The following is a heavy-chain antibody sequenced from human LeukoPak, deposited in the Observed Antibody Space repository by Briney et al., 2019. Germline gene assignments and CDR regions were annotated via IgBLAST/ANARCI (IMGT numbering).Heavy chain of an antibody. Sequence: GGPLRLSCAASGFTFSSYSMNWVRQAPGKGLEWVSSISSSSSYIYYADSVKGRFTISRDNAKNSLYLQMNSLRAEDTAVYYCAREGNGFSYYFDYWGQGTLVTVSS. D-gene: IGHD3-3*01. CDR3: AREGNGFSYYFDY. CDR1: GFTFSSYS. J-gene: IGHJ4*02. CDR2: ISSSSSYI. V-gene: IGHV3-21*01.